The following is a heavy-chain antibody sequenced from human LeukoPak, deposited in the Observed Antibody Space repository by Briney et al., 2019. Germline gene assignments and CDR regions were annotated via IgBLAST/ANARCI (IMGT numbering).Heavy chain of an antibody. Sequence: GGSLRLSGAASGFTFSSYGMHWVRQAPGEGLEWVAFIRYDGSNKYYADSVKGRFTISRDNSKNTLYLQMNSLRAEDTAVYYCASAPGGYCSSTSCYTPYYYYYMDVWGKGTTVTVSS. J-gene: IGHJ6*03. V-gene: IGHV3-30*02. CDR1: GFTFSSYG. CDR2: IRYDGSNK. D-gene: IGHD2-2*02. CDR3: ASAPGGYCSSTSCYTPYYYYYMDV.